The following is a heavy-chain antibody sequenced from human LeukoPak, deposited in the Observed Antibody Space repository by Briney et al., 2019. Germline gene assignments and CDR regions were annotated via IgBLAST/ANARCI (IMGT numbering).Heavy chain of an antibody. CDR1: GGSFSCYY. J-gene: IGHJ6*03. V-gene: IGHV4-34*01. D-gene: IGHD3-3*01. CDR3: ARDYRAYYDFWSGYYYYYYYYMDV. CDR2: TNHSGST. Sequence: SATLSLTCAVYGGSFSCYYWSWIRQPPGKGLEWIGETNHSGSTNYNPSLKSRVTISVDTSKNQFSLKLSSVTAADTAVYYCARDYRAYYDFWSGYYYYYYYYMDVWGKGTTVTVSS.